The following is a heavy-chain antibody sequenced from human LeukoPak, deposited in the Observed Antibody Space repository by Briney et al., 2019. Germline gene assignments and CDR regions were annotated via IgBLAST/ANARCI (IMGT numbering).Heavy chain of an antibody. Sequence: GASVKVSCKASGYTFTSYDINWVRQATGQGLEWMGWMNPNSGNTGYAQKFQGRVTITRNTSLSTAYMELSSLRSEDSAVYYCARGRDEVVPAAMGYYYYMDVWGKGTTVTVSS. CDR2: MNPNSGNT. V-gene: IGHV1-8*03. J-gene: IGHJ6*03. D-gene: IGHD2-2*01. CDR1: GYTFTSYD. CDR3: ARGRDEVVPAAMGYYYYMDV.